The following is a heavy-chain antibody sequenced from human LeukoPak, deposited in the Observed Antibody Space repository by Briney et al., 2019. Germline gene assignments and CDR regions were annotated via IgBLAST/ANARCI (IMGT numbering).Heavy chain of an antibody. D-gene: IGHD3-10*01. Sequence: GGSPRLSCAASGFTFSSYAMHWVRQAPGKGLEWVAVISYDGSNKYYADSVKGRFTISRDNSKNTLYLQMNSLRAEDTAVYYCARDRDYYGSGSHYDAFDIWGQGTMVTVSS. CDR1: GFTFSSYA. V-gene: IGHV3-30*04. CDR3: ARDRDYYGSGSHYDAFDI. CDR2: ISYDGSNK. J-gene: IGHJ3*02.